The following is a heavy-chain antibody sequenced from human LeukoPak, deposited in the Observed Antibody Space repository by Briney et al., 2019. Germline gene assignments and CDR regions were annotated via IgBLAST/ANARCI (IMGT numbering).Heavy chain of an antibody. CDR1: GGSISSYY. CDR3: ARHGPYSSLRRFDP. Sequence: SETLSLTCTVSGGSISSYYWSWLRQPPGKGLEWVGYIYYSGSTNYNPSLKSRVTISVDTSKNQFSLKLSSVTAADTAVYYCARHGPYSSLRRFDPWGQGTLVTVSS. V-gene: IGHV4-59*01. CDR2: IYYSGST. D-gene: IGHD6-13*01. J-gene: IGHJ5*02.